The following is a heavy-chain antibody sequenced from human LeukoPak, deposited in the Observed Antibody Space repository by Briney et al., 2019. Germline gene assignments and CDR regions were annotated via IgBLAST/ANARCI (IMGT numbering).Heavy chain of an antibody. J-gene: IGHJ4*02. Sequence: SVKVSCKASGYTFTSYGISWVRQAPGQGLEWMGGIIPIFGTANYAQKFQGRVTITADESTSTAYMELSSLRSEDTAVYYCAREPYDSSGYYYYWGQGTLVTVSS. CDR1: GYTFTSYG. V-gene: IGHV1-69*13. CDR2: IIPIFGTA. CDR3: AREPYDSSGYYYY. D-gene: IGHD3-22*01.